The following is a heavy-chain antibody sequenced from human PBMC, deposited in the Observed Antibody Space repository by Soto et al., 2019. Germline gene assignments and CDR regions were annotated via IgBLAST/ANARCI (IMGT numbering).Heavy chain of an antibody. V-gene: IGHV4-39*01. CDR2: IYHSGNT. J-gene: IGHJ4*02. CDR3: ARSSMVRGITFYLHY. D-gene: IGHD3-10*01. Sequence: SETLSLTCTVSGGSISSSSYYWGWIRQPPGKGLEWIGSIYHSGNTYYNPSLKSRVTISVDTSKNQFSLKLTSVTAADTAVYYCARSSMVRGITFYLHYWGQGTLVTVSS. CDR1: GGSISSSSYY.